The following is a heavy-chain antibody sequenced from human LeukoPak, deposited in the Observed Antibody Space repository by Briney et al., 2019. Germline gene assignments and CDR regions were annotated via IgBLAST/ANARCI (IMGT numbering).Heavy chain of an antibody. V-gene: IGHV4-39*01. CDR1: GGSIGSSSYH. Sequence: SETLSLTCTVSGGSIGSSSYHWGWIRQPPGKGLEWIGSIYYSGSTYYNPSLKSRVTISVDTSKNQFSLKLSSVTAADTAVYYCARRGDERTFDYWGQGTLVTVSS. CDR3: ARRGDERTFDY. CDR2: IYYSGST. J-gene: IGHJ4*02. D-gene: IGHD3-10*01.